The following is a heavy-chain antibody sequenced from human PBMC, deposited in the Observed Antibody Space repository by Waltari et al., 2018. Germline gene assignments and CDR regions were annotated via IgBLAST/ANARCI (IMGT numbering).Heavy chain of an antibody. CDR2: INHSGST. Sequence: QVQLQQWGAGLLKPSETLSLNCAVYGRSFSGYYWRWIRQPPGKGLDWIGEINHSGSTNYNPSLKIRVTISVDTSKNQFSLKLSSVTAADTAVYYCARVRLPQGNWFDPWGQGTLVTVSS. D-gene: IGHD6-25*01. CDR3: ARVRLPQGNWFDP. CDR1: GRSFSGYY. V-gene: IGHV4-34*01. J-gene: IGHJ5*02.